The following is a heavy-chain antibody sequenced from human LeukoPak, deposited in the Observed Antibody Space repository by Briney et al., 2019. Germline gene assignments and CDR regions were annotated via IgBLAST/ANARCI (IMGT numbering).Heavy chain of an antibody. CDR1: GFTFDDYG. CDR3: VRDLGVPAASYYYYYMDV. J-gene: IGHJ6*03. Sequence: GGSLRLSCAASGFTFDDYGMSWVRQAPGKGLEWVSGINWNGGSTGYADSVKGRFTISRDNAKNSLYLQMNSLRAEDTALYYCVRDLGVPAASYYYYYMDVWGKGTTVTVSS. D-gene: IGHD2-2*01. V-gene: IGHV3-20*04. CDR2: INWNGGST.